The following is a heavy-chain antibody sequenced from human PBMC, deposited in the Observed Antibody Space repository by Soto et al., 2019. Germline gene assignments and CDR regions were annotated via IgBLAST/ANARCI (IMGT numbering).Heavy chain of an antibody. D-gene: IGHD2-2*01. CDR3: ARDGVVPDYGMDV. CDR2: INAGNGNT. CDR1: GYTFTSYA. Sequence: ASVKVSCKASGYTFTSYAMHWVRQAPGQRLEWMGWINAGNGNTKYSQKLQGRVTMTTDTSTSTAYMELRSLRSDDTAVYYCARDGVVPDYGMDVWGQGTTVTVSS. J-gene: IGHJ6*02. V-gene: IGHV1-3*01.